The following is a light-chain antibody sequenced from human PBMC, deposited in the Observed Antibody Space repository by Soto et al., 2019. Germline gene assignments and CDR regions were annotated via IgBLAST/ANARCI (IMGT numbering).Light chain of an antibody. V-gene: IGKV3-20*01. CDR2: GAS. J-gene: IGKJ1*01. CDR3: QQYGSSPRT. Sequence: EIVLTQSPGTLSLSPGERATLSCRASQSVSSSYLAWYQQKPGQAPRLLIYGASSRATGIPDRFSGSGSGTDCPLTISRLEPEDCAVYYWQQYGSSPRTFGQGTKVEI. CDR1: QSVSSSY.